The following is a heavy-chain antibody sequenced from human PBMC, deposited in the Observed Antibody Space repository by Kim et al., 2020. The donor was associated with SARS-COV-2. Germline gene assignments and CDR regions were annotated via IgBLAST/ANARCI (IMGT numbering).Heavy chain of an antibody. J-gene: IGHJ3*02. Sequence: GGSLRLSCAASGFTFSSYAMHWVRQAPGKGLEWVAVISYDGSNKYYADSVKGRFTISRDNSKNTLYLQMNSLRAEDTAVYYCARDVGDPAAGHAFDIWG. D-gene: IGHD6-13*01. CDR2: ISYDGSNK. V-gene: IGHV3-30-3*01. CDR1: GFTFSSYA. CDR3: ARDVGDPAAGHAFDI.